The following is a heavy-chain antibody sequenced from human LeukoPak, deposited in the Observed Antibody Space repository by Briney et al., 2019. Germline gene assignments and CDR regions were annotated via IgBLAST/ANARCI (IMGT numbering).Heavy chain of an antibody. CDR3: ARFGGSYYDFWSGHYYFDY. CDR1: GGSISSYY. D-gene: IGHD3-3*01. J-gene: IGHJ4*02. Sequence: SETLSLTCTVSGGSISSYYWSWIRQPPGKGLEWIGYIYYSGSTNYIPSLKSRVTISVDTSKNQFSLKLSSVTAADTAVYYCARFGGSYYDFWSGHYYFDYWGQGTLVTVSS. CDR2: IYYSGST. V-gene: IGHV4-59*01.